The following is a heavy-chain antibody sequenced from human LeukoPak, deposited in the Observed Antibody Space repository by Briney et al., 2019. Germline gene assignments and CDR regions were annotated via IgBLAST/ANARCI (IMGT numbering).Heavy chain of an antibody. CDR3: ARDERYSLDY. Sequence: GGSLKLSCAASGFTFSGSPMHWVRQASGKGLEWVGRIRTKATSYDAAYAASVKGRFTISRDDSKNTAYLQMNSLRAEDTAVYYCARDERYSLDYWGQGTLVTVSS. J-gene: IGHJ4*02. CDR2: IRTKATSYDA. D-gene: IGHD3-9*01. CDR1: GFTFSGSP. V-gene: IGHV3-73*01.